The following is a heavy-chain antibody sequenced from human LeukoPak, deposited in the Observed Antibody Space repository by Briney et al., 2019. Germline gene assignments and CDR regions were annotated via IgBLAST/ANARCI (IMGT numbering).Heavy chain of an antibody. CDR2: IYWNSGII. J-gene: IGHJ4*03. CDR1: GFTFDDYA. Sequence: PGGSLRLSCAASGFTFDDYAMHWVRQAPGQGLEWVSSIYWNSGIITYADSVRGRFTISRDNADNSLFLQMDSLRPEDTALYYCTKEETKYTFGIAFDYWGQGTMVTVSS. V-gene: IGHV3-9*01. CDR3: TKEETKYTFGIAFDY. D-gene: IGHD3-16*01.